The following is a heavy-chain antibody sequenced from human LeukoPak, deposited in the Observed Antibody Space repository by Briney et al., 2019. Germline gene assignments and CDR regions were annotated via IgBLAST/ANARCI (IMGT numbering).Heavy chain of an antibody. J-gene: IGHJ6*02. CDR2: ISSSSKTI. CDR3: ANDPLIAAAGTYYYYGMDV. D-gene: IGHD6-13*01. CDR1: GFPFSTYS. V-gene: IGHV3-48*02. Sequence: GGSLRLSCAASGFPFSTYSMNWVRQAPGKGLEWVSFISSSSKTIYCADSVKGRFTISRDNAKNSLYLQMNSLRDEDTAVYYCANDPLIAAAGTYYYYGMDVWGQGTTVTVSS.